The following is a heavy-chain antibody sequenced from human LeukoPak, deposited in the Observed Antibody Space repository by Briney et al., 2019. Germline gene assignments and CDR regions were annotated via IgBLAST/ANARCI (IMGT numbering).Heavy chain of an antibody. Sequence: GGSLRLSCAASGFTVSSNYMSWVRQAPGKGLEWVSVIYSGGSTYYADSVKGRFTISRDNSKNTLYLQMNSLRAEDTAVYYCARVAVVASTVYDYVWGSYRHEEFDYWGQGTLVTVSS. CDR1: GFTVSSNY. V-gene: IGHV3-66*01. J-gene: IGHJ4*02. CDR3: ARVAVVASTVYDYVWGSYRHEEFDY. CDR2: IYSGGST. D-gene: IGHD3-16*02.